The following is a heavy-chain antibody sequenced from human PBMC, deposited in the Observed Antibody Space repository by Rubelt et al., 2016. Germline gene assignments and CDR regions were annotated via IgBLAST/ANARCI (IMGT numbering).Heavy chain of an antibody. V-gene: IGHV4-34*01. D-gene: IGHD6-13*01. CDR3: ARGLARAAAAPRRLWFDP. Sequence: QVQLQQWGAGLLKPSETLSLTCAVYGGSFSGYYWSWIRQPPGKGLEWIGEINHSGSTTYNPSLKSRVTIPVDRSKNQCSLKLRSVTAAETAVYYCARGLARAAAAPRRLWFDPWGQGTLVTVSS. CDR1: GGSFSGYY. J-gene: IGHJ5*02. CDR2: INHSGST.